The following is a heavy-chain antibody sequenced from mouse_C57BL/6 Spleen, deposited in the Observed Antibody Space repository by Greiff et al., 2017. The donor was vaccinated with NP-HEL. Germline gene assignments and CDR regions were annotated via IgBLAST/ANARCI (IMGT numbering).Heavy chain of an antibody. CDR1: GYTFTEYT. Sequence: VQLQQSGAELVKPGASVKLSCKASGYTFTEYTIHWVKQRSGQGLEWIGWFYPGSGSIKYNEKFKDKATLTADKSSSTVYMALSRLTSEDSAVYFCARHEWSYWDVGYWYFDVWGTGTTVTVSS. CDR3: ARHEWSYWDVGYWYFDV. D-gene: IGHD4-1*01. V-gene: IGHV1-62-2*01. CDR2: FYPGSGSI. J-gene: IGHJ1*03.